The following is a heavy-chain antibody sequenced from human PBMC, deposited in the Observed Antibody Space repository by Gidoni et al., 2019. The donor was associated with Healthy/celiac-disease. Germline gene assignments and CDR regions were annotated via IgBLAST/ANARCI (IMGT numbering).Heavy chain of an antibody. CDR1: GFTLYDYT. Sequence: EVQLVESGGVVVQPGGSLRLSCAASGFTLYDYTLHWVRQAPGKGLEWVSLISWDGGSTYYADSVKGRFTISRDNSKNSLYLQMNSLRTEDTALYYCAKDRGTTVTDYFDYWGQGTLVTVSS. V-gene: IGHV3-43*01. J-gene: IGHJ4*02. CDR2: ISWDGGST. CDR3: AKDRGTTVTDYFDY. D-gene: IGHD4-17*01.